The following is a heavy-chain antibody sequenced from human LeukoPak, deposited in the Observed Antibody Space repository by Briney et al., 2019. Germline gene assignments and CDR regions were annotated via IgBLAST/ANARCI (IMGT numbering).Heavy chain of an antibody. CDR2: IDDGSAT. Sequence: PGGSLRLSCEASGFIVSSYWMHWVRQAPGKGLEWVSRIDDGSATAYADSVKGRFIISRDDAKNTVYLQMNSLRAEDTAMYYCIRSGGWPGFWGQGTLVTVSS. D-gene: IGHD6-19*01. CDR3: IRSGGWPGF. J-gene: IGHJ4*02. V-gene: IGHV3-74*01. CDR1: GFIVSSYW.